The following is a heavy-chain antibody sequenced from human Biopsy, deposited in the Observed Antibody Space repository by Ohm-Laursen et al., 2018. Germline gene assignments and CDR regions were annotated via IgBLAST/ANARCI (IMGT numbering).Heavy chain of an antibody. V-gene: IGHV4-59*08. CDR2: ISYSRDT. CDR3: AKHGSGWTGDDAFHI. Sequence: GTLSLTCIVSGGSISGSSWSWIRQAPGKGLEWIGHISYSRDTNYNPSLKSRITISVDTSKNQFSLKLTSVTAADTAVYYCAKHGSGWTGDDAFHIWGQGTMVTASS. D-gene: IGHD6-19*01. J-gene: IGHJ3*02. CDR1: GGSISGSS.